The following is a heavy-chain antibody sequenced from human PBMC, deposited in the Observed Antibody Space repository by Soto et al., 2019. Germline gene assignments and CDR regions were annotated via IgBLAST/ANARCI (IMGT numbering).Heavy chain of an antibody. D-gene: IGHD5-12*01. CDR2: ISYDGSNK. CDR3: ARVKYRGGYNTYYYYGMDV. Sequence: QVQLVESGGGVVQPGRSLRLSCAASGFTFSSYAMHWVRQAPGKGLEWVAVISYDGSNKYYADSVKGRFTISRDNSKNTLYLQMNSLRAEDTAVYYCARVKYRGGYNTYYYYGMDVWGQGTTVTVSS. V-gene: IGHV3-30-3*01. J-gene: IGHJ6*02. CDR1: GFTFSSYA.